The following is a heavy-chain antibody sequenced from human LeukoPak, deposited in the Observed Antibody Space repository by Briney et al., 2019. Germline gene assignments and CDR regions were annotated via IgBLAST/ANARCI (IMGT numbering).Heavy chain of an antibody. V-gene: IGHV3-53*01. Sequence: PGGSQRLSCAASGFTFSTDHMSWVRQAPGKGLEWVAVIYSGGSRSYSESVEGRFTISRDNSQNTLYLQMTSLRAEDTAVYYCARVWELSFDCWGQGTLVTVAS. J-gene: IGHJ4*02. D-gene: IGHD1-26*01. CDR3: ARVWELSFDC. CDR2: IYSGGSR. CDR1: GFTFSTDH.